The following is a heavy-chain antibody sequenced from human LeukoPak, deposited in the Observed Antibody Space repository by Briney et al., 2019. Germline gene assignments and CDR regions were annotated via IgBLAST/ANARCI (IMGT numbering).Heavy chain of an antibody. J-gene: IGHJ4*02. CDR3: AKEAENNRAMRPVGLDC. Sequence: GRSLRLSCAASGFTFDEYAMHWVRQAPGKGLEWVSSITWNSGSIEYAESVKGRFTISRDNARNSLYLQLNSLRPEDTALYYCAKEAENNRAMRPVGLDCWGQGTLVTVSS. CDR1: GFTFDEYA. D-gene: IGHD1-14*01. V-gene: IGHV3-9*01. CDR2: ITWNSGSI.